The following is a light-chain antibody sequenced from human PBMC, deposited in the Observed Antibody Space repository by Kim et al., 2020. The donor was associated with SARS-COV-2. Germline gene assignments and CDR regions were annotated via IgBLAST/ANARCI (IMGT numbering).Light chain of an antibody. V-gene: IGKV3-20*01. CDR2: GAS. J-gene: IGKJ1*01. Sequence: SPGERPTLACRASQSVSSTYLAWYQQKPGQAPRLLIYGASNRATGIPDRFSGSGSGTDFTLTISRLEPEDFAVYYCHQYGSSPQTFGQGTKVDIK. CDR1: QSVSSTY. CDR3: HQYGSSPQT.